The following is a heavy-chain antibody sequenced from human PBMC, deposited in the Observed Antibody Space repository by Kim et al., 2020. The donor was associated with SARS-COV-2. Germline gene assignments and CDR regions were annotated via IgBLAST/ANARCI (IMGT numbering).Heavy chain of an antibody. J-gene: IGHJ4*02. Sequence: SETLSLTCTVSGGSISSYYWSWIRQPPGKGLEWIGYIYYSGSTNYNPSLKSRVTISVDTSKNQFSLKLSSVTAADTAVYYCARGAAYYDFWSGYWVYYFDYWGQGTLVTVSS. CDR3: ARGAAYYDFWSGYWVYYFDY. CDR2: IYYSGST. V-gene: IGHV4-59*01. D-gene: IGHD3-3*01. CDR1: GGSISSYY.